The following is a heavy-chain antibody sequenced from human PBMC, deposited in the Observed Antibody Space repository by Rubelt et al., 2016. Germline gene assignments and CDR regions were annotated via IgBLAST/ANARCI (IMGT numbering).Heavy chain of an antibody. D-gene: IGHD6-13*01. V-gene: IGHV4-34*01. CDR3: ARGRRGSSSWLGRDYYGMDV. Sequence: QVQLQQWGAGLLKPSETLSLTCAVYGGSFSGYYWSWIRQPPGKGLAWIGGINHSGSTNYNPALKSRVTISVATSKNPFSLKLSSVTAADTAVYYCARGRRGSSSWLGRDYYGMDVWGQGTTVTVSS. J-gene: IGHJ6*02. CDR1: GGSFSGYY. CDR2: INHSGST.